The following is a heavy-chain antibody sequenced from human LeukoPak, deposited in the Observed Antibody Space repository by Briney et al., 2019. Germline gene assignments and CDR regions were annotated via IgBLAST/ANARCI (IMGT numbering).Heavy chain of an antibody. J-gene: IGHJ4*02. CDR2: MYYSGST. Sequence: SETLSLTCTVSGGSISSSSYYWGWIRQPPGKGLEWIGSMYYSGSTYYNPSLKSRVTISVDTSKNQFSLKLSSVTAADTAVYYCARDKEHCSSTSCYEGVFDYWGQGTLVTVSS. CDR3: ARDKEHCSSTSCYEGVFDY. CDR1: GGSISSSSYY. D-gene: IGHD2-2*01. V-gene: IGHV4-39*07.